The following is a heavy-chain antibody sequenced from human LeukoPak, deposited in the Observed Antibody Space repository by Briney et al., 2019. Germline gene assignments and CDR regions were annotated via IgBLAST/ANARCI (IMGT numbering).Heavy chain of an antibody. D-gene: IGHD4-17*01. CDR3: AKGTVTTDYFDY. CDR1: GFTFSSFS. J-gene: IGHJ4*02. V-gene: IGHV3-23*01. CDR2: LSTSGAAT. Sequence: GGSLRLSCAASGFTFSSFSMNWVRQAPGKGLEWVSTLSTSGAATYYADSVKGRFTISRDNSQNTLYLQMNSLRAEDTAVYYCAKGTVTTDYFDYWGQGTLVTVSS.